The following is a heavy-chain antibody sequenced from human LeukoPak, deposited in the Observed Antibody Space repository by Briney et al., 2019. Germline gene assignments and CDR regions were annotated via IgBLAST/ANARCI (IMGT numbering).Heavy chain of an antibody. CDR2: IYYSGST. Sequence: SETLSLTCTVSGGSISSSSYYWGWIRQPPGKGLEWIGSIYYSGSTYYNPSLKSRVTISVDTSKSQFSLKLSSVTAADTAIYYCARDFSSSSTVYYYYYMDVWGKGTTVTVSS. J-gene: IGHJ6*03. V-gene: IGHV4-39*07. CDR3: ARDFSSSSTVYYYYYMDV. CDR1: GGSISSSSYY. D-gene: IGHD6-6*01.